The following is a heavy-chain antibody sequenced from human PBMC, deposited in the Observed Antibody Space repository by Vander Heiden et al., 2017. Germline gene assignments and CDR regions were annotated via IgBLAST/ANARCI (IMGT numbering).Heavy chain of an antibody. Sequence: QVQLQESVPGLVKPSRPLSSTGTFPGGSISSGGYDWGWFRQHPGKGLEWIGYIYYSGSTYYHPSLKIRVTISVDTSKNQFSLKLSSVTAADTAVYYCARAQDTSFDYWGQGTLVTVSS. CDR2: IYYSGST. J-gene: IGHJ4*02. CDR3: ARAQDTSFDY. CDR1: GGSISSGGYD. V-gene: IGHV4-31*03.